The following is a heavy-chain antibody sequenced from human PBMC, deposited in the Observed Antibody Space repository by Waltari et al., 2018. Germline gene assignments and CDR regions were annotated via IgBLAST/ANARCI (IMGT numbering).Heavy chain of an antibody. Sequence: QLQLQESGPGLVKPSETLSLTCTVSGGSIRSSTYFWGWIRQPPGKGLEWISSMYYSGSSYYNPSLKRRVTMSVDTSKTEFPLRLSSVTAADTAVYYCARDGVMITFGGAFDHWGQGTLVTVSS. D-gene: IGHD3-16*01. CDR1: GGSIRSSTYF. CDR2: MYYSGSS. J-gene: IGHJ4*02. V-gene: IGHV4-39*07. CDR3: ARDGVMITFGGAFDH.